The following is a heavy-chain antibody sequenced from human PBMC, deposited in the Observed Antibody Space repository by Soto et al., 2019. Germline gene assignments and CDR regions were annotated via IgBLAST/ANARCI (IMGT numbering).Heavy chain of an antibody. D-gene: IGHD6-13*01. CDR1: GFTFGDYA. CDR3: TRDISAAGTGGPFEY. J-gene: IGHJ4*02. CDR2: IRSKAYGGTT. Sequence: EVQLVGSGGGLVQPGRSLRLSCTASGFTFGDYAMSWFRQAPGKGLEWVGFIRSKAYGGTTEYAASVKGRFTISRDDSKSIAYLQMNSLKTEDTAVYYCTRDISAAGTGGPFEYCGQGTLVTVSS. V-gene: IGHV3-49*03.